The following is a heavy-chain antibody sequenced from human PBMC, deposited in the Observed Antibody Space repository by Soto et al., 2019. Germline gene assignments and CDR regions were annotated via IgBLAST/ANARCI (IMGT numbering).Heavy chain of an antibody. CDR3: RGSGYSKDAFDI. J-gene: IGHJ3*02. CDR2: IRSKANSYAT. D-gene: IGHD3-22*01. Sequence: EVQLLESGGGLVQPGGSLKLSCAASGFTFSGSAMHWVRQASGKGLEWVGRIRSKANSYATAYAASVKGRFTISRDDSKNTAYLQMNSLKTEDTAVYYCRGSGYSKDAFDIWGQGTMVTVSS. CDR1: GFTFSGSA. V-gene: IGHV3-73*01.